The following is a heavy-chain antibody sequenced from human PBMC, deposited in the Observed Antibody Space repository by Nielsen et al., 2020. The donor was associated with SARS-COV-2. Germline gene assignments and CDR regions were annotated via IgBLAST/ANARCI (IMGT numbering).Heavy chain of an antibody. Sequence: GESLKISCAASGFNFSDYYMNWIRQAPGKGLEWVAYISSSSTYTDYADSVKGRFSISRDNTNNALHLQMNSLRAEDTAVYYCARAYSSATGFDFWGQGTLVTVSS. CDR2: ISSSSTYT. CDR3: ARAYSSATGFDF. D-gene: IGHD6-25*01. V-gene: IGHV3-11*05. CDR1: GFNFSDYY. J-gene: IGHJ4*02.